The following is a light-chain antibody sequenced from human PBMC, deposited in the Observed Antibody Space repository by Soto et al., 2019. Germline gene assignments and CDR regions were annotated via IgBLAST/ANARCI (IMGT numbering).Light chain of an antibody. CDR3: SSKTSSRTPFV. CDR2: EVS. V-gene: IGLV2-14*01. J-gene: IGLJ1*01. CDR1: SSDVGGYDY. Sequence: QSVLTQPASVSGSPGQSITISCTGTSSDVGGYDYVSWYQLHPGKAPKLMVFEVSNRPSGVSYRFSGSKSGNTASLTISGLQAEDEADYYCSSKTSSRTPFVFGTGTKVTVL.